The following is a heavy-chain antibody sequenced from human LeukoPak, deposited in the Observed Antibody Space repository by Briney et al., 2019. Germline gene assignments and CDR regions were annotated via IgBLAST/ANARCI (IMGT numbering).Heavy chain of an antibody. CDR2: INTGSGNT. D-gene: IGHD3-10*01. CDR3: ARGAKFRSYGSGTYYTSLPFDL. V-gene: IGHV1-3*03. CDR1: GYTFTSYA. Sequence: GASVKVSCKASGYTFTSYALHWVRQAPGQRLEWMGFINTGSGNTKYSQDFQGRVTITRDTSATTAYMELSSLSSEDMAMYYCARGAKFRSYGSGTYYTSLPFDLWGQGTLVTVSS. J-gene: IGHJ5*02.